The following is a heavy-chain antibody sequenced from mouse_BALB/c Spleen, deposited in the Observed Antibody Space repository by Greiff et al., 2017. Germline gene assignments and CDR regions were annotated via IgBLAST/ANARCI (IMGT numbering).Heavy chain of an antibody. V-gene: IGHV2-6-7*01. D-gene: IGHD1-1*01. CDR3: ARESLPYYGRYYYAMDY. Sequence: QVQLKESGPGLVAPSQSLSITCTVSGFSLTGYGVNWVRQPPGKGLEWLGMIWGDGSTDYNSALKSRLSISKDNSKSQVFLKMNSLQTDDTARYYCARESLPYYGRYYYAMDYWGQGTSVTVSS. CDR1: GFSLTGYG. CDR2: IWGDGST. J-gene: IGHJ4*01.